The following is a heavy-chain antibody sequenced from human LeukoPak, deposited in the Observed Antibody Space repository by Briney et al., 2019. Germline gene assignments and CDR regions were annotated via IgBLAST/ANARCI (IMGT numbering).Heavy chain of an antibody. D-gene: IGHD6-19*01. CDR1: GGSFSGDY. CDR2: INHSGST. J-gene: IGHJ6*04. CDR3: ARGRAVAGTRYYYYGMDV. V-gene: IGHV4-34*01. Sequence: PLETLSLTCAVDGGSFSGDYWSWIRQPPGRGLEWIGEINHSGSTNYNQSLKSRVTISVDTSTNQFSLKLSSVTAADTAVYYCARGRAVAGTRYYYYGMDVWGKGTTVTVSS.